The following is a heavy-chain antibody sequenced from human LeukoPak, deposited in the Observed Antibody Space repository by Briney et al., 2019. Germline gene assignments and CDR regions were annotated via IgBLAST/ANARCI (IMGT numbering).Heavy chain of an antibody. D-gene: IGHD2-8*02. CDR2: ISGSGGGT. Sequence: GGSLRLSCAASGFTFSSYAMSWVRQAPGKGLEWVSAISGSGGGTYYADSVKGRFTISRDNAKNSLYLQMNSLRAEDTAVYYCARDTDDAFDIWGQGTMVTVSS. J-gene: IGHJ3*02. CDR1: GFTFSSYA. CDR3: ARDTDDAFDI. V-gene: IGHV3-23*01.